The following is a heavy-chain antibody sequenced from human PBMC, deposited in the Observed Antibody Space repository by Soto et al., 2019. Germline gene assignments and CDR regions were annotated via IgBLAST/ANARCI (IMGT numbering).Heavy chain of an antibody. CDR3: ARDGTSNYDILTGGWFDP. CDR1: GYTFTSYY. Sequence: QVQLVQSGAEVKKPGASVKVSCKASGYTFTSYYMHWVRQAPGQELEWMGIINPSGGSTSYAQKFQGRVTMTRDTSTSTVYMELSSLRSEDTAVYYCARDGTSNYDILTGGWFDPWGQGTLVTVSS. V-gene: IGHV1-46*01. J-gene: IGHJ5*02. D-gene: IGHD3-9*01. CDR2: INPSGGST.